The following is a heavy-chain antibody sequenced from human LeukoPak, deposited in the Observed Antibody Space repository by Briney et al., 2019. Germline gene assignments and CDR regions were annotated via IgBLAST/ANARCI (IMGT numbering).Heavy chain of an antibody. CDR1: GGTFSSYA. J-gene: IGHJ5*02. D-gene: IGHD3-3*01. CDR2: IIPIFGTA. CDR3: ARVKEGSITFFGVVTNRNWFDP. V-gene: IGHV1-69*01. Sequence: SVKVSCKASGGTFSSYAISWVRQAPGQGLEWMGGIIPIFGTANYAQKFQGRVTITADESTSTAYMELSSLRSEDTAVYYCARVKEGSITFFGVVTNRNWFDPWGQGTLVTVSS.